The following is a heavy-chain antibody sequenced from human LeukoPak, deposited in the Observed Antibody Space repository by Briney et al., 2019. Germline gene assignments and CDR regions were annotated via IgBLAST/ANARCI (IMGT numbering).Heavy chain of an antibody. V-gene: IGHV1-18*01. CDR3: ARSHSRAYCGGDCYEGY. Sequence: GASVTVSCKASGYTFTSYGISWVRQAPGQGLEWMGWISAYNGNTNYAQKLQGRVTMTTDTSTSTAYMELRSLRSDDTAVYYCARSHSRAYCGGDCYEGYWGQGTLVTVSS. CDR2: ISAYNGNT. J-gene: IGHJ4*02. D-gene: IGHD2-21*02. CDR1: GYTFTSYG.